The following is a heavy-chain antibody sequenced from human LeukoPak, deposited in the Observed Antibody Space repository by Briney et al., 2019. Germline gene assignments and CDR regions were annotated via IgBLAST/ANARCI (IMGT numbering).Heavy chain of an antibody. CDR2: INHSGDT. CDR1: GGSFTNYY. D-gene: IGHD1/OR15-1a*01. V-gene: IGHV4-34*01. J-gene: IGHJ5*02. CDR3: ARGPGTVGLSP. Sequence: SETLSLTCNVSGGSFTNYYWSWIRQTPEKGLEWIGEINHSGDTSYNPSLRSRITLSVDRSKNQFSLKVTSVTAADTGVYYCARGPGTVGLSPWGQGTLVTVSS.